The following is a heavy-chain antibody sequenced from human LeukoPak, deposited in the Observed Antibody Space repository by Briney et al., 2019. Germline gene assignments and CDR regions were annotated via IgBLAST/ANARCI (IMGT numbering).Heavy chain of an antibody. CDR1: VGTFSSYA. J-gene: IGHJ4*02. Sequence: SVNVSCKASVGTFSSYAISWVRQAPGQGLEWMGGIIPIFGTANYAQKFQGRVTITADESTSTAYMEMSSLRSEDTAVYYCARNYDILTGYDYWGQGTLVTVSS. CDR2: IIPIFGTA. D-gene: IGHD3-9*01. CDR3: ARNYDILTGYDY. V-gene: IGHV1-69*13.